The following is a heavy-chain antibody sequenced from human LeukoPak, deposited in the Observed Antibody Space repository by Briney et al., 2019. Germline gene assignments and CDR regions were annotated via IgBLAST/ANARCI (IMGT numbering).Heavy chain of an antibody. Sequence: GGSLRLSCAASGFTVSSNYMSWVRQAPGKGLEWVSVIYSGGNTYYADSVKGRFTISRDNSKNTLYLQMNSLRAEDTAVYYCARESGYSSGWYERYFDYWGQGTLVTVSS. CDR1: GFTVSSNY. CDR2: IYSGGNT. D-gene: IGHD6-19*01. J-gene: IGHJ4*02. V-gene: IGHV3-53*01. CDR3: ARESGYSSGWYERYFDY.